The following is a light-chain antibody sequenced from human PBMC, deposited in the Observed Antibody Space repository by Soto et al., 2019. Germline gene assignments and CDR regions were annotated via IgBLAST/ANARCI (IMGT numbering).Light chain of an antibody. CDR2: GAS. V-gene: IGKV3-20*01. CDR3: LQYGSSVWT. Sequence: EIVLTQSPGTLSLSPVERATLSCSASQRLSSNYLAWFQQKPGQAPRLLIYGASSRATGIPDRFSGSGSGTDFTLTIPRLEPEDFAVYYCLQYGSSVWTFGQGTKVDIK. CDR1: QRLSSNY. J-gene: IGKJ1*01.